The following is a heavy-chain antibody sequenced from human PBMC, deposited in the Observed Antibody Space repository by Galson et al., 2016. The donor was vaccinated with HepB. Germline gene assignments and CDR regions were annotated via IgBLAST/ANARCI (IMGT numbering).Heavy chain of an antibody. J-gene: IGHJ4*02. Sequence: PALVKPTQTLTLTCALSGFSLSTNGVGVGWIRQPPGKALEWLALIYWDDDKRYSPSLKGRLTITKDTSKKQVVLRMTNMDPVDTATYYCVHRPPLRDCSSGSGYSTPHYFDHWGQGTLVTVSS. CDR1: GFSLSTNGVG. CDR2: IYWDDDK. V-gene: IGHV2-5*02. D-gene: IGHD2-15*01. CDR3: VHRPPLRDCSSGSGYSTPHYFDH.